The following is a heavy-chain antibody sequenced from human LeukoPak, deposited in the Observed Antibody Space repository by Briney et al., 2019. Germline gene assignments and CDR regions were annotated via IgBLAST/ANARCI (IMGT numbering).Heavy chain of an antibody. V-gene: IGHV6-1*01. D-gene: IGHD3-22*01. CDR2: TYYKSKSHN. CDR1: GDSASSNRAA. Sequence: SQTPSLTSAISGDSASSNRAAWNWIRQSPSSCLEWLVRTYYKSKSHNDYAVSVKSRISINTDTSKNLFSLQLNSVTAEDTAVYYCARGTWDSSGYEDIDNGGQGTLVIVSS. J-gene: IGHJ4*02. CDR3: ARGTWDSSGYEDIDN.